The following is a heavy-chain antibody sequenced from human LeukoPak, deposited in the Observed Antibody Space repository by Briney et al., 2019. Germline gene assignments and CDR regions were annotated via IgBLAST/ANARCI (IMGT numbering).Heavy chain of an antibody. CDR3: ARGQGNGVWRANDAFDI. V-gene: IGHV3-21*01. Sequence: PGGSLRLSCAASGFTFSSYSMNWVRQAPGKGLEWVSSISSSSSYIYYADSVKGRFTISRDNAKNSLYLQMNSLRAEDTAVYYCARGQGNGVWRANDAFDIWGQGTMVTVSS. CDR1: GFTFSSYS. J-gene: IGHJ3*02. CDR2: ISSSSSYI. D-gene: IGHD2-8*01.